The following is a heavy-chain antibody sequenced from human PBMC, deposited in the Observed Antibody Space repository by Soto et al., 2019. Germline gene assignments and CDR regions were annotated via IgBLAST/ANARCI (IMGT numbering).Heavy chain of an antibody. J-gene: IGHJ6*02. D-gene: IGHD2-2*01. CDR1: GFTFSSYW. CDR3: AREGICSSTSCYHYYYYGMDV. V-gene: IGHV3-7*03. Sequence: GGSLRLSCAASGFTFSSYWMSWVRQAPGKGLEWVANIKQDGSEKYYVDSVKGRFTISRDNAKNSLYLQMNSLRAEDTAVYYCAREGICSSTSCYHYYYYGMDVWGQGTTVTVSS. CDR2: IKQDGSEK.